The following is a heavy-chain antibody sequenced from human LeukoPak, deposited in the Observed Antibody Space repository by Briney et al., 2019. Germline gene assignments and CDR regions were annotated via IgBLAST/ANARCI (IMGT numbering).Heavy chain of an antibody. J-gene: IGHJ4*02. CDR3: ARADLLGARSGGFYFDY. CDR2: INSDGSST. CDR1: GFTFSNYW. V-gene: IGHV3-74*01. Sequence: PGGSLRLSCAASGFTFSNYWMHWVRQAPGKGLVWVSRINSDGSSTNYADSVKGRFTISRDNANNTLYLKMNSLRVDDTAVYYCARADLLGARSGGFYFDYWGQGTLVTVSS. D-gene: IGHD1-26*01.